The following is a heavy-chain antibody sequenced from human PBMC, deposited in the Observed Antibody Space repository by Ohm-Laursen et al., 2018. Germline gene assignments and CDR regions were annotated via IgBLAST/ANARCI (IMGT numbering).Heavy chain of an antibody. CDR1: GGSFNDNY. CDR2: FYYSAST. D-gene: IGHD2-8*01. V-gene: IGHV4-59*01. J-gene: IGHJ3*02. Sequence: PSETLSLTCTVSGGSFNDNYWNWIRQPPGKGLEWIGYFYYSASTNYNPSLKSRVTISADTSKNQFSLNLSSVTAADTAVYYCASANDRWDPFDIWGQGTMVTVSS. CDR3: ASANDRWDPFDI.